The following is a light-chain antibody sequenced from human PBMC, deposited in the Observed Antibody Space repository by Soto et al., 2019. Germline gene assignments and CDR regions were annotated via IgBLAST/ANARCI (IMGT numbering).Light chain of an antibody. CDR2: GAS. CDR3: QQYNNWPPKQYT. V-gene: IGKV3-15*01. CDR1: QSVSSN. Sequence: EIVMTQSPATLSVSPGERATLSCRASQSVSSNLAWYQHKPGQAPRLLIYGASTRPTGIPARFSASGSGTEFSLTISSLQSVDFAVYYCQQYNNWPPKQYTCGQGTELEIK. J-gene: IGKJ2*01.